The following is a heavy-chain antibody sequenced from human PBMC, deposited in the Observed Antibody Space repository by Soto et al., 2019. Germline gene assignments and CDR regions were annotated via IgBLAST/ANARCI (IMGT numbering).Heavy chain of an antibody. V-gene: IGHV5-51*01. J-gene: IGHJ3*02. Sequence: PGESLKISCKGSGYSFTSYWIGWVRQMPGKGLEWMGIIYPGDSDTRYSPSFQGQVTISADESISTAYLQWSSLKASDTAMYYCARSTPSYDYIWGSYRNTGAFDIWGQGTMVTVSS. CDR2: IYPGDSDT. CDR1: GYSFTSYW. CDR3: ARSTPSYDYIWGSYRNTGAFDI. D-gene: IGHD3-16*02.